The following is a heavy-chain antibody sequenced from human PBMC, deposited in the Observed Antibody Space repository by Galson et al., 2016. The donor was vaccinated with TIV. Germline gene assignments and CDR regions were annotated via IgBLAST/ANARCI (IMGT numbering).Heavy chain of an antibody. V-gene: IGHV3-23*01. CDR2: ISATGGST. CDR1: GFTFNSFA. D-gene: IGHD3-10*01. Sequence: SLRLSCAASGFTFNSFAMSWVRQAPGKGLEWVSSISATGGSTYYADSVKGRFTNSRHYSKNTVYLQMNSLRPDDTAIYYCAKDDSSQVHDSGSFDSWGQGTLVTVSS. CDR3: AKDDSSQVHDSGSFDS. J-gene: IGHJ4*02.